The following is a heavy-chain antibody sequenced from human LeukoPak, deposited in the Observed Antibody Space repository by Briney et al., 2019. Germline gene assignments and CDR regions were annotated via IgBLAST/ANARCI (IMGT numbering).Heavy chain of an antibody. Sequence: GESMKISCKGSGYSFTIYWIGWVRQMPGKGLEWMGIIYPGDSDTRYSPSFQGQVTISVDKYISTAYLQWSSLKASDTAMYYCARHFYYDSSGPWSIDYWGQGNLVTVSS. D-gene: IGHD3-22*01. V-gene: IGHV5-51*01. CDR1: GYSFTIYW. J-gene: IGHJ4*02. CDR2: IYPGDSDT. CDR3: ARHFYYDSSGPWSIDY.